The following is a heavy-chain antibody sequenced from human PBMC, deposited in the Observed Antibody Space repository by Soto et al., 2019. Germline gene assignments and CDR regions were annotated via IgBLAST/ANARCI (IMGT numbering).Heavy chain of an antibody. Sequence: QVQLVESGGGVVQPGRSLRLSSAASGFTFSSYGMHWVRQAPGKGLEWVAVISYDGSNKYYADSVKGRFTISRDNSKNTLYLQMNSLRAEDTAVYYCAKDRVYSGSYYDWFDPWGQGTLVTVSS. J-gene: IGHJ5*02. V-gene: IGHV3-30*18. CDR3: AKDRVYSGSYYDWFDP. D-gene: IGHD1-26*01. CDR1: GFTFSSYG. CDR2: ISYDGSNK.